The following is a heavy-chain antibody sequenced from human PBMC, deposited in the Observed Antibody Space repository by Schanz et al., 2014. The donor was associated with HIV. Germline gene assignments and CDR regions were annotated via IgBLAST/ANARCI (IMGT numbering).Heavy chain of an antibody. Sequence: VHLVESGGGMVQPGGSLILSCAASRFSFRGYGMHWVRQTPGKGLEWVAVISYDGSNKYYADSVKGRFTISRDDSKNTLYLQMNRLRPEDTAVYYCAKDRSSSTYKYNGLVVWGQGTTVTVSS. V-gene: IGHV3-30*18. J-gene: IGHJ6*02. CDR1: RFSFRGYG. CDR3: AKDRSSSTYKYNGLVV. D-gene: IGHD6-6*01. CDR2: ISYDGSNK.